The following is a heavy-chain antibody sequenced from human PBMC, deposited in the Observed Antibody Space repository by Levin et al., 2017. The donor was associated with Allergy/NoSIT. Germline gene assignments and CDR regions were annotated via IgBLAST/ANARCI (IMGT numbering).Heavy chain of an antibody. CDR2: INHSGST. J-gene: IGHJ4*02. V-gene: IGHV4-34*01. CDR3: ARASRGYTSGWYAG. Sequence: HSQTLSLTCAVYGGSLSGYYWSWIRQPPGKGLEWIGEINHSGSTNYNSSLKSRVTISIDTSKNQFSLKLSSVTAADTAVYYCARASRGYTSGWYAGWGQGTLVTVSS. CDR1: GGSLSGYY. D-gene: IGHD6-19*01.